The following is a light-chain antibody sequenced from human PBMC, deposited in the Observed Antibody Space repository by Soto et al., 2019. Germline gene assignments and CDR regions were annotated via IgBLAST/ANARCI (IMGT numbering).Light chain of an antibody. J-gene: IGLJ1*01. V-gene: IGLV2-14*01. CDR1: SGDVGVYKF. CDR3: GSYTGTIYV. CDR2: GVS. Sequence: QSALTQPASVSGSPGQSITISCTGTSGDVGVYKFVSWYQQYPGKAPKLIIYGVSNRPSGVSSRFSGSMSGNTASLTISGLQAEDEADYYCGSYTGTIYVFGTGTKVTVL.